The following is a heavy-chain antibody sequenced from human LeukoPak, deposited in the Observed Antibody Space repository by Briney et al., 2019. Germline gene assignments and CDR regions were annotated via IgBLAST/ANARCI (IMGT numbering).Heavy chain of an antibody. J-gene: IGHJ3*02. V-gene: IGHV4-39*02. Sequence: SETLSLTCTVSGGSISSSSYYWGWIRQPPGKGLEWIGSIYYSGSTYHNPSLKSRVTISVDTSKNQFSLKLSSVTAADTAVYYCARDGFSDAFDIWGQGTMVTVSS. CDR2: IYYSGST. CDR1: GGSISSSSYY. CDR3: ARDGFSDAFDI.